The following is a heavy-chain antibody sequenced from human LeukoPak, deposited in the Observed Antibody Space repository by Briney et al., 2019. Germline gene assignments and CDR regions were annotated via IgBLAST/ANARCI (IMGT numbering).Heavy chain of an antibody. V-gene: IGHV3-33*01. J-gene: IGHJ4*02. Sequence: GGSLRLSCAAAGFTFSSYGMHWVRQAPGKGLEWVAVIWYDGSKKYYGDSMKGRFTISRDNSKNTLSLQMNSLRAEDTAVYYCARDRSYDSSGPDYWGQGTQVTVSS. CDR3: ARDRSYDSSGPDY. CDR1: GFTFSSYG. D-gene: IGHD3-22*01. CDR2: IWYDGSKK.